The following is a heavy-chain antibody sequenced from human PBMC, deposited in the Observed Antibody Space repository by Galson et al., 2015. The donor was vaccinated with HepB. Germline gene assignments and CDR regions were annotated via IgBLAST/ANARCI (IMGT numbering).Heavy chain of an antibody. CDR3: AQRPTAGDYYYGMDV. D-gene: IGHD6-25*01. CDR2: ISYDGSNK. Sequence: SLRLSCAASGFTFSSYGMHWVRQAPGKGLEWVAVISYDGSNKYYADSVKGRFTISRDNSKNRLYLQMNRLRAEDTAVYYCAQRPTAGDYYYGMDVWGQGTTVTVSS. J-gene: IGHJ6*02. V-gene: IGHV3-30*03. CDR1: GFTFSSYG.